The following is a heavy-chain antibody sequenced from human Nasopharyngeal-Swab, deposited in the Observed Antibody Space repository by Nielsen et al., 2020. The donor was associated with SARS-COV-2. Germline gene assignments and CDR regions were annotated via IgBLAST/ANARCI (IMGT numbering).Heavy chain of an antibody. Sequence: SVKVSCKTSGYTFTNSAISWVRQAPGQGLEWMGGIVPALGLPNYAQKFRGRVTISEDRSTTTSYLELRRLRSEDTAIYYCAREGEYGAYDAPDYWGQGTLVTVSS. CDR2: IVPALGLP. CDR1: GYTFTNSA. D-gene: IGHD5-12*01. J-gene: IGHJ4*02. V-gene: IGHV1-69*10. CDR3: AREGEYGAYDAPDY.